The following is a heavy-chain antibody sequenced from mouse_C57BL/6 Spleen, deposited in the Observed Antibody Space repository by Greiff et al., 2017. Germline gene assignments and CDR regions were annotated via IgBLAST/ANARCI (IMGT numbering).Heavy chain of an antibody. CDR1: GYTFTSYW. J-gene: IGHJ4*01. CDR2: IYPGSGST. V-gene: IGHV1-55*01. CDR3: ARSWEYDYDGYCAMDY. Sequence: VQLQQPGAELVKPGASVKMSCKASGYTFTSYWITWVKQRPGQGLEWIGDIYPGSGSTNYNEKFKSKATLTVHTSSSTAYMQLSSLTSEDSAVYYCARSWEYDYDGYCAMDYWGQGTSVTVSS. D-gene: IGHD2-4*01.